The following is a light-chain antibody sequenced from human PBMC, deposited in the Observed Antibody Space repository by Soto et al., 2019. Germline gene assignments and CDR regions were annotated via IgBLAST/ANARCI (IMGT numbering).Light chain of an antibody. Sequence: IRVTQSPSTLSASVGDRVTITCRASRSISNWLAWYQQKPGKAPKLLIYDASTLESGVPSRFSGSGSGTEFTLTIDSLQPDDLATYFCQQPNADFGQGTKLEIK. V-gene: IGKV1-5*01. CDR2: DAS. CDR3: QQPNAD. J-gene: IGKJ2*01. CDR1: RSISNW.